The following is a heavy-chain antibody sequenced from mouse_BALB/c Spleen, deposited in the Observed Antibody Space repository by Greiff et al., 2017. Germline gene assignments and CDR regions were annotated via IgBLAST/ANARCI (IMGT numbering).Heavy chain of an antibody. Sequence: EVQLVESGPSLVKPSQTLSLTCSVTGDSITSGYWNWIRKFPGNKLEYMGYISYSGSTYYNPSLKSRISITRDTSKNQYYLQLNSVTTEDTATYYCARAVVGRDLFDYWGQGTTLTVSS. D-gene: IGHD1-1*01. V-gene: IGHV3-8*02. CDR1: GDSITSGY. J-gene: IGHJ2*01. CDR2: ISYSGST. CDR3: ARAVVGRDLFDY.